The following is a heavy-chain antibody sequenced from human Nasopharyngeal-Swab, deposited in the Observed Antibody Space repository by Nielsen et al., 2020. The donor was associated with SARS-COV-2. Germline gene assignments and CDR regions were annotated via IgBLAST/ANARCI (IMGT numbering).Heavy chain of an antibody. CDR2: IWYDGTNK. D-gene: IGHD3-3*01. CDR3: ARDRAYYDFWNGYSTQYYYGMDV. J-gene: IGHJ6*02. Sequence: GESLKISCAASGFTFSSYAMNWVRQAPGKGLEWVAVIWYDGTNKYYADSVKGRFTISRDNSKYTLHLQMNSLRAEDTAVYYCARDRAYYDFWNGYSTQYYYGMDVWGQGTTVTVSS. CDR1: GFTFSSYA. V-gene: IGHV3-33*08.